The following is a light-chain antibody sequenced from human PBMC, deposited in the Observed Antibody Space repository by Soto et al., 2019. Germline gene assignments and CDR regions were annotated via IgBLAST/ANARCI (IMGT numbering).Light chain of an antibody. CDR2: DVS. CDR1: RSDVGGYNY. V-gene: IGLV2-14*01. Sequence: QSVLTQPASVSGSPGQSITISCTGTRSDVGGYNYVSWYQQHPGKAPKLMIYDVSNRPSGVSNRFSGSKSGNTASLTISGLQAEDEADYYCSSYTSSVYVFGTGTKVTVL. J-gene: IGLJ1*01. CDR3: SSYTSSVYV.